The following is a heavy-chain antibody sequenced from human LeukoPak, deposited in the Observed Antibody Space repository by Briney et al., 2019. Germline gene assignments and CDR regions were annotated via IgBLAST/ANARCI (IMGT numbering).Heavy chain of an antibody. CDR3: AKEKAAAGNFDY. CDR1: GFTFSSYA. J-gene: IGHJ4*02. Sequence: GGSLRLSCAASGFTFSSYAMSWVRQAPGKRLEWVSGISGSGAYTYDTDSVKGRFTISRDNPKNTVYLQMNSLRAEDTAVYYCAKEKAAAGNFDYWGQGTLVTVSS. D-gene: IGHD6-13*01. V-gene: IGHV3-23*01. CDR2: ISGSGAYT.